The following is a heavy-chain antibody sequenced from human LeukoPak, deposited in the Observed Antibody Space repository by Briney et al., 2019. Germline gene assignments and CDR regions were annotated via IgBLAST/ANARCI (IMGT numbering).Heavy chain of an antibody. Sequence: GGSLRLSCAASGFTFSSYAMSWVRQAPGKGLEWVSAISGGSTYYADSVKGRFTISRDNSKNTLYLQMNSLRAEDTAVYYCAKDPKAATIGNWFDPWGQGTLVTVSS. CDR3: AKDPKAATIGNWFDP. CDR2: ISGGST. D-gene: IGHD5-12*01. V-gene: IGHV3-23*01. J-gene: IGHJ5*02. CDR1: GFTFSSYA.